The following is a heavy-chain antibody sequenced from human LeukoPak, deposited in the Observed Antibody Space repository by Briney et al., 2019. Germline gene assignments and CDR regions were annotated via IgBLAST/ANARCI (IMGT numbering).Heavy chain of an antibody. CDR2: INHSGST. D-gene: IGHD3-10*01. CDR1: GGSFSGYY. CDR3: ARDGVGSGSYYNVHFDY. Sequence: AETLTLTCAVYGGSFSGYYWSWIRQPPGKGLEWIGDINHSGSTNYNPYLERRINILLGTSKNQFSLKLSSVTDADTAVYYCARDGVGSGSYYNVHFDYWGQGTLVTVSS. V-gene: IGHV4-34*01. J-gene: IGHJ4*02.